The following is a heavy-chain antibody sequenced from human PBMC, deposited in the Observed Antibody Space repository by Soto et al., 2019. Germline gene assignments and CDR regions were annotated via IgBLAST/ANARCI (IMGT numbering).Heavy chain of an antibody. D-gene: IGHD4-17*01. Sequence: QVQLQESGPGLVKPSGTLSLTCTVSGGSMSSSNWWNWVRQPPGKGLEWIGEAHHSGRTNYNPSLNSRVTISVDKSKSHFSLKLGSVTAADAAVYYCARSEATVLDYWGQGTLVTVSS. V-gene: IGHV4-4*02. CDR1: GGSMSSSNW. J-gene: IGHJ4*02. CDR3: ARSEATVLDY. CDR2: AHHSGRT.